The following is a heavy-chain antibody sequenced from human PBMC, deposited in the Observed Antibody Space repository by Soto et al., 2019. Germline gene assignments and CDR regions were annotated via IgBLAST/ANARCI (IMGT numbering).Heavy chain of an antibody. J-gene: IGHJ6*02. Sequence: GGSLRLSCAASGFTFSSYGMHWVRQAPGKGLEWVAVIWYDGSNKYYADSVKGRFPISKDNSKKTLYLQMNSLRAEDTAVYYCAREYYGSGSYYNARGYYGMDVWGQGTTVTVSS. CDR1: GFTFSSYG. V-gene: IGHV3-33*01. CDR2: IWYDGSNK. CDR3: AREYYGSGSYYNARGYYGMDV. D-gene: IGHD3-10*01.